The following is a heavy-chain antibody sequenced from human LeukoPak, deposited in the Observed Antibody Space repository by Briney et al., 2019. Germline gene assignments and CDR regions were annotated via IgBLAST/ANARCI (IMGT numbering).Heavy chain of an antibody. Sequence: PSETLSLTCAVYGGSFSGYYWSWIRQPPGKGLEWIGYIYYSGSTNYNPSLKSRVTISADTSKNQFSLKLSSVTAADTAVYYCARGYSDSWYYFDYWGQGTLVTVSS. CDR3: ARGYSDSWYYFDY. CDR1: GGSFSGYY. D-gene: IGHD6-13*01. V-gene: IGHV4-59*08. J-gene: IGHJ4*02. CDR2: IYYSGST.